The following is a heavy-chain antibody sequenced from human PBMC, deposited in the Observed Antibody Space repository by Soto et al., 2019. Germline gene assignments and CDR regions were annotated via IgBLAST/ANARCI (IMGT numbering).Heavy chain of an antibody. D-gene: IGHD3-10*01. CDR2: IYPGGSDT. J-gene: IGHJ4*02. V-gene: IGHV5-51*01. Sequence: GESLKISCKGSGYSFTSYWLGWVRQMPGKGLEWMGIIYPGGSDTRYSPSFQGQVTISADKPNSTAYLQWSSLKASDTAMYYWARPSGSGSYYHPVSYWGQGTLVTVSS. CDR3: ARPSGSGSYYHPVSY. CDR1: GYSFTSYW.